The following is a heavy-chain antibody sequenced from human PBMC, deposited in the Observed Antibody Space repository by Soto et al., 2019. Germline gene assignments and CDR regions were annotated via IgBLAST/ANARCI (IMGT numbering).Heavy chain of an antibody. CDR1: VGTFSSYT. J-gene: IGHJ5*02. CDR2: IIPILGIA. D-gene: IGHD5-18*01. CDR3: AACDYGYLLTNEFDP. Sequence: QVQLVQSGAEVKKPGSSVKVSCKASVGTFSSYTISWVRQAPGQGLEWMGRIIPILGIANYAQKFQGRVTVTADKSTSTAYMELSSLRSEDTAVYYCAACDYGYLLTNEFDPCGQGTLVTVSS. V-gene: IGHV1-69*02.